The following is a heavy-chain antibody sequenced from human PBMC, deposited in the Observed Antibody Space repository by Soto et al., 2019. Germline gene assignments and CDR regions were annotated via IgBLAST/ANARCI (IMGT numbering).Heavy chain of an antibody. D-gene: IGHD6-6*01. V-gene: IGHV3-30*18. J-gene: IGHJ5*02. Sequence: QVQLVESGGGVVQPGRSLRLSCAASGFSFSSYGMHWVRQAPGKGLDWAAGISYDGSNKYYADSVKGRFTISRDNSKNTLYLQMDSLRAEDTAVYYCAKALTSSLHNWFAPWGQGTLVTVSS. CDR3: AKALTSSLHNWFAP. CDR2: ISYDGSNK. CDR1: GFSFSSYG.